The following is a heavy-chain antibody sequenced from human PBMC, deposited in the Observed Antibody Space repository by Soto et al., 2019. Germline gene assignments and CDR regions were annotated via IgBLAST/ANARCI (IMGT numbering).Heavy chain of an antibody. V-gene: IGHV2-5*02. J-gene: IGHJ4*02. CDR2: IYWDDDK. CDR3: AHSYMTDGSGGSCYPHRCPNFDY. CDR1: GFSLSTSGVG. Sequence: SGPTLVNPTQTLTLTCTFSGFSLSTSGVGVGWIRQPPGKALEWLALIYWDDDKRYSPSLKSRLTITKDTSKNQVVLTMTNMDPVDTATYYCAHSYMTDGSGGSCYPHRCPNFDYWGQGTLVTVSS. D-gene: IGHD2-15*01.